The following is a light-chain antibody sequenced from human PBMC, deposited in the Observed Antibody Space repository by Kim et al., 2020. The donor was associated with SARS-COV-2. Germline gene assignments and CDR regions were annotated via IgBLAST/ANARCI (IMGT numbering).Light chain of an antibody. CDR3: AAWDDSLNGVV. V-gene: IGLV1-44*01. CDR1: NSNIGSNT. CDR2: NSS. Sequence: GQRVTISCSGSNSNIGSNTVNWYQKFPGTAPKLLIFNSSQRPSGVPARFSGSKSGTSASLAISGLQSEDESDYFCAAWDDSLNGVVFGGGTKLTVL. J-gene: IGLJ2*01.